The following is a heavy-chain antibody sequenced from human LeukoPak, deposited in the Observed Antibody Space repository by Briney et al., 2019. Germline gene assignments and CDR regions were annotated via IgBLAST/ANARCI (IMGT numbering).Heavy chain of an antibody. CDR2: IKPKTDGETT. CDR1: GFTFSTYG. CDR3: ITPLPYSAQ. D-gene: IGHD2-21*01. J-gene: IGHJ4*02. Sequence: GKSLRLSCAASGFTFSTYGMNWVRQAPGKGLEWVGRIKPKTDGETTEYAAPVKDRFSISRDDSKSMMYLQMNSLKTEDTAVYYCITPLPYSAQGGQGTLVTVSS. V-gene: IGHV3-15*07.